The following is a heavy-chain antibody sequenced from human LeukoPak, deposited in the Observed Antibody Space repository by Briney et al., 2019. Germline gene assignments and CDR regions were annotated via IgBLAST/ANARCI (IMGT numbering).Heavy chain of an antibody. CDR3: ARDIAAAGYYYYGMDV. CDR1: GGSFSGYY. J-gene: IGHJ6*02. V-gene: IGHV4-59*01. Sequence: SETLSLTCAVYGGSFSGYYWSWIRQPPGKGLEWIGYIYYSGSTNYNPSLKSRVTISVDTSKNQFSLKLSSVTAADTAVYYCARDIAAAGYYYYGMDVWGQGTTVTVSS. D-gene: IGHD6-13*01. CDR2: IYYSGST.